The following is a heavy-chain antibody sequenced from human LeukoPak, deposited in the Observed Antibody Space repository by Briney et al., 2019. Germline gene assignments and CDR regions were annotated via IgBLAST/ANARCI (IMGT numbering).Heavy chain of an antibody. J-gene: IGHJ4*02. CDR1: GFIASSNY. CDR2: LYSGGNT. D-gene: IGHD3-3*01. Sequence: GGSLRLSCAASGFIASSNYMSWGRQAPGKGLEWVSILYSGGNTYYADSVKGRFIISRENSHNTLYLQMNSLRTEDTAVYYCARVGITLFGVVILWGQGTLVTVSS. CDR3: ARVGITLFGVVIL. V-gene: IGHV3-53*01.